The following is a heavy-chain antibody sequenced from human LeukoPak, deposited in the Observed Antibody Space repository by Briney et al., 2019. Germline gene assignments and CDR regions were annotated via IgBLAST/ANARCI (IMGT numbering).Heavy chain of an antibody. CDR1: GFTFSSYG. J-gene: IGHJ4*02. CDR3: ARVGRQGIAVAGPDY. D-gene: IGHD6-19*01. V-gene: IGHV3-33*01. Sequence: GGSLRLSCAASGFTFSSYGMHWVRQAPGKGLEWVAVIWYDGSNKYYADSVKGRFTISRDNSKYTLYLQMNSLRAEDTAVYYCARVGRQGIAVAGPDYWGQGTLVTVSS. CDR2: IWYDGSNK.